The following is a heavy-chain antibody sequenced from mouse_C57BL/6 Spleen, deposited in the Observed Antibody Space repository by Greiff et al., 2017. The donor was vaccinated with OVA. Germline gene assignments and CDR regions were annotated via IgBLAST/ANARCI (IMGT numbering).Heavy chain of an antibody. CDR1: GYSITSGYY. D-gene: IGHD1-1*01. CDR2: ISYDGSN. CDR3: ARLLRSYYAMDY. Sequence: EVKVEESGPGLVKPSQSLSLTCSVTGYSITSGYYWNWIRQFPGNKLEWMGYISYDGSNNYNPSLKNRISITRDTSKNQFFLKLNSVTTEDTATYYCARLLRSYYAMDYWGQGTSVTVSS. J-gene: IGHJ4*01. V-gene: IGHV3-6*01.